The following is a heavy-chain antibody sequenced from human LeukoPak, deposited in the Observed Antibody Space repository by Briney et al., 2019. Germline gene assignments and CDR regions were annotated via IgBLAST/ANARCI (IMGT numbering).Heavy chain of an antibody. CDR1: GYTLTELS. V-gene: IGHV1-24*01. J-gene: IGHJ3*02. Sequence: ASVKVSCKVSGYTLTELSMHWVRQAPGKGLEWMGGFDPEDGEAIYAQKFQGRVTMTEDTSTDTAYMELSSLRSEDTAVYYCATDRSGLGDYGDHGIDAFDIWGQGTMVTVSS. D-gene: IGHD4-17*01. CDR3: ATDRSGLGDYGDHGIDAFDI. CDR2: FDPEDGEA.